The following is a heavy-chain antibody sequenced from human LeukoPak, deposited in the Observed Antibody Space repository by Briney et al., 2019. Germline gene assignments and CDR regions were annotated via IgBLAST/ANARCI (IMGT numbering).Heavy chain of an antibody. CDR3: TRRWVQYYYYYMDV. CDR1: GGSIISSSYY. Sequence: PSEALSLTCTVSGGSIISSSYYWGWIRQPPGKGLEWIGEINHAGSTNYNPSLKTRITLSKDTSKKQFSLRLTSVTAADTAMYYCTRRWVQYYYYYMDVWGKGTAVTVSS. V-gene: IGHV4-39*07. D-gene: IGHD1-26*01. CDR2: INHAGST. J-gene: IGHJ6*03.